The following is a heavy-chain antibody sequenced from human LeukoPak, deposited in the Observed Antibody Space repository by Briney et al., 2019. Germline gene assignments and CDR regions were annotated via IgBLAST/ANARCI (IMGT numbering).Heavy chain of an antibody. Sequence: PSETLSLTCNVSGASLSSYFWSWIRQPPGKGLEWIGYIYYDGYPNYSPPLRSRSTISVEKSKSQFSLNLRSVTAADTALYFCAGTELGYCTVTGCPLESWGQGTLVTVSS. CDR2: IYYDGYP. CDR1: GASLSSYF. V-gene: IGHV4-59*01. CDR3: AGTELGYCTVTGCPLES. J-gene: IGHJ4*02. D-gene: IGHD2-8*02.